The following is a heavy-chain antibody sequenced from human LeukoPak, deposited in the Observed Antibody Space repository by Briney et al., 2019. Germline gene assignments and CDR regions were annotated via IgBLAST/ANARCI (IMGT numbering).Heavy chain of an antibody. Sequence: GGSLRLSCAASGFSFSSYWMSWVRQTPEKGLEFVANIDQGGSVRNYMDSLKGRCTFSRDNAKKSLYLEINSLRADDTAVYYCARDPESSSFDLWGRGALVTVSS. CDR3: ARDPESSSFDL. D-gene: IGHD6-13*01. CDR2: IDQGGSVR. V-gene: IGHV3-7*01. J-gene: IGHJ4*02. CDR1: GFSFSSYW.